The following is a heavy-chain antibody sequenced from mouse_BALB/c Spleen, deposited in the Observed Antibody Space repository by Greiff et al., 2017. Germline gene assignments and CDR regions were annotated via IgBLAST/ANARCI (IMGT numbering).Heavy chain of an antibody. CDR1: GFSLTSYG. V-gene: IGHV2-9*02. CDR3: ARDSLLLGGYFDY. J-gene: IGHJ2*01. CDR2: IWAGGST. D-gene: IGHD1-1*01. Sequence: VAPSQSLSITCTVSGFSLTSYGVHWVRQPPGKGLEWLGVIWAGGSTNYNSALMSRLSISKDNSKSQVFLKMNSLQTDDTAMYYCARDSLLLGGYFDYWGQGTTLTVSS.